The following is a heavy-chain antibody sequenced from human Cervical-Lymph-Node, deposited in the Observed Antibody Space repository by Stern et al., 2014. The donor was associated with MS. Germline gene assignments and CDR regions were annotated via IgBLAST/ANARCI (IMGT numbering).Heavy chain of an antibody. J-gene: IGHJ5*02. CDR2: IIPIFGTV. V-gene: IGHV1-69*01. Sequence: QLVQSGAEVKKPGSSVKVSCKASGGTLSNYAISWVRQAPGQGLEWMGGIIPIFGTVNYAQKFQGRVTITADESTSTAYMELSSLRSEDTAVYYCARWPRSQSGGSSWFDPWGQGTLVTVSS. CDR1: GGTLSNYA. CDR3: ARWPRSQSGGSSWFDP. D-gene: IGHD1-26*01.